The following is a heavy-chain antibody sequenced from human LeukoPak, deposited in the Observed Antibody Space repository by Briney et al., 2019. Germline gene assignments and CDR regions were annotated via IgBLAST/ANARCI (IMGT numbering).Heavy chain of an antibody. CDR3: ARHTTRYYGMDV. CDR2: IYYRGST. J-gene: IGHJ6*02. D-gene: IGHD2/OR15-2a*01. V-gene: IGHV4-39*01. CDR1: GGSISSSNDY. Sequence: SETLSLTCTVSGGSISSSNDYWGRIRQPRGKGLDWIGSIYYRGSTYDNLSRKSRDTISVDTSNNQFSLKLSSVTAADMPVYYCARHTTRYYGMDVWGQGTTVTVSS.